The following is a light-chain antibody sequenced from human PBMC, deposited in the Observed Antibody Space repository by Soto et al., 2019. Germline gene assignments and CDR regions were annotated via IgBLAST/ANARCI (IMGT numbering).Light chain of an antibody. CDR1: NSNIGRYS. CDR3: AAWDDNLNGPL. CDR2: SDD. V-gene: IGLV1-44*01. J-gene: IGLJ3*02. Sequence: QSALTQPPSLSGTPGQRVTISCSGSNSNIGRYSVNWYQHFPGTAPKILIYSDDERPSGVPDRFFGSKSGTSASLAISGLQSEDEDEYYCAAWDDNLNGPLFGGGTKLTVL.